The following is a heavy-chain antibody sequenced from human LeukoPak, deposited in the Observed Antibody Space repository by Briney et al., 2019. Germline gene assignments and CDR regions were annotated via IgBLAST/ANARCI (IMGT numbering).Heavy chain of an antibody. V-gene: IGHV4-38-2*01. CDR1: GYSISSGYY. D-gene: IGHD1-1*01. CDR3: ARGIERVGFDY. J-gene: IGHJ4*02. CDR2: IYHSGST. Sequence: SETLSLTCAVSGYSISSGYYWGWSRQPPGQGLEWIGSIYHSGSTYYNPSLKSRVTISVDTSKNQFSLKLSSVTAADTAVYYCARGIERVGFDYWGQGTLVTVSS.